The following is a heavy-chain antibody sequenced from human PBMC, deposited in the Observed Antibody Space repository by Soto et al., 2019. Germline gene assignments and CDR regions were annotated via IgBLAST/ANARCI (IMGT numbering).Heavy chain of an antibody. CDR1: GFSLSNARMG. D-gene: IGHD3-9*01. V-gene: IGHV2-26*01. Sequence: QVTLKESGPVLVKPTETLTLTCTVSGFSLSNARMGVSWIRQPPGKALEWLAHIFSNDEKSYSTSLKSRLTISKYSSKSQVVLTMTNMYPVDTATYYCALSHYDILTGYPYFDYWGHGTLVTVSS. CDR2: IFSNDEK. J-gene: IGHJ4*01. CDR3: ALSHYDILTGYPYFDY.